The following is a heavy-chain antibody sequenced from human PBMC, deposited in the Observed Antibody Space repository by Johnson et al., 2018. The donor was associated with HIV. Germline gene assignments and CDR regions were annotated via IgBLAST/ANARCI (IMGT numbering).Heavy chain of an antibody. D-gene: IGHD6-13*01. V-gene: IGHV3-33*06. J-gene: IGHJ3*02. CDR2: ISYDGSKI. CDR3: AKEGQDLRSSSSDDAFDI. Sequence: QVQLVESGGGVVQPGTSLRLSCEASGFNFRSYGMHWVRLAPGQGLEWVAGISYDGSKIDYIESVKGRFTISRDNSKNPLYLHMNSLRAEYTAVYYCAKEGQDLRSSSSDDAFDIWGQGTMVTVSS. CDR1: GFNFRSYG.